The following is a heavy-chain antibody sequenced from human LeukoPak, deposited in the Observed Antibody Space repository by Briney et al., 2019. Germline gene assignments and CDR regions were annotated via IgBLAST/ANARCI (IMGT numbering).Heavy chain of an antibody. V-gene: IGHV1-18*01. CDR2: ISAYNGNT. CDR3: AREAAAAAPVDDAFDI. CDR1: GYTFTSYG. Sequence: ASVKVSCKASGYTFTSYGISWVRQAPGQGLEWMGWISAYNGNTNYAQKLQGRVTTTTDTSTSTAYMELRSLRSDDTAVYYCAREAAAAAPVDDAFDIWGQGTMVTVSS. D-gene: IGHD6-13*01. J-gene: IGHJ3*02.